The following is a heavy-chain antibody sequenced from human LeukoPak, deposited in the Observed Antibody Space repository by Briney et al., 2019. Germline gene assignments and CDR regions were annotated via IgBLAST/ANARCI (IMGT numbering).Heavy chain of an antibody. D-gene: IGHD4-17*01. V-gene: IGHV1-58*02. CDR3: ATPRDGDYQNDAFDI. CDR1: GFTFTSSA. J-gene: IGHJ3*02. CDR2: IVVGSGNI. Sequence: ASVKVSCKASGFTFTSSAMQWVRQARGQRLEWIGWIVVGSGNINYAQKFQERVTITRDMSTSTAYMELSSLRSEDTAVYYCATPRDGDYQNDAFDIWGQGTMVTVSA.